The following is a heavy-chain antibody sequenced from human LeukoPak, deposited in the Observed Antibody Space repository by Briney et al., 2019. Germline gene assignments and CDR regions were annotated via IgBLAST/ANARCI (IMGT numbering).Heavy chain of an antibody. CDR2: ISGSGGNT. CDR1: GFTFSTYG. J-gene: IGHJ4*02. V-gene: IGHV3-23*01. CDR3: AKDGYSDSSGGFDC. D-gene: IGHD6-6*01. Sequence: AGGSLRLSCGASGFTFSTYGMSWVRQAPGKGLEWVSAISGSGGNTYYADSVKGRFTISRDNSKNTLYLQMNSLRAEDTAMYYCAKDGYSDSSGGFDCWGQGTLVTVSS.